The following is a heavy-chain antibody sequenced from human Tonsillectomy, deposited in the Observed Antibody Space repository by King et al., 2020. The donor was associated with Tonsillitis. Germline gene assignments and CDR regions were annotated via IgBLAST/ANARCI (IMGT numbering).Heavy chain of an antibody. V-gene: IGHV4-38-2*01. CDR1: GYSISSGYY. CDR2: IFHSGST. Sequence: QLQESGPGLVKPSETLSLTCAVSGYSISSGYYWGWIRQPPDKGLEWIGSIFHSGSTYYNPSLKSRVTISLDTSKNQFSLKLSSMTAADTAVYYCARSPYCGGDCYQFDYWGQGTLVTVSS. D-gene: IGHD2-21*02. J-gene: IGHJ4*02. CDR3: ARSPYCGGDCYQFDY.